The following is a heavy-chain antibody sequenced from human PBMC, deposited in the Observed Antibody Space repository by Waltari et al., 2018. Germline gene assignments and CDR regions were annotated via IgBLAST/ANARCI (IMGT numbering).Heavy chain of an antibody. V-gene: IGHV4-38-2*01. CDR3: AATPPSMDG. J-gene: IGHJ6*03. CDR2: IYHSGST. CDR1: GYSISSGYY. Sequence: QVQLQESGPGLVKPSETLSLTCAVSGYSISSGYYWGWIRQPPGKGLEWIGSIYHSGSTYYYPSLKSRVTISVDTSKNQSSPKLSSVTAAYTSLYYCAATPPSMDGWGKGTTVTVSS.